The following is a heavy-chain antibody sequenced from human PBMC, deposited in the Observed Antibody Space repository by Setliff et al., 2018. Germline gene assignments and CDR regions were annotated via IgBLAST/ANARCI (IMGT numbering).Heavy chain of an antibody. Sequence: SETLSLTCSVFGDSIFDNYWSWIRQSPGRGLEWIAYISYTGSTNYNPSLKSRVTISLDTSKNHFSLNLRSVTAADTAVYYCARGPPDFVVVPAAAKFDYWGPGTLVTVSS. CDR1: GDSIFDNY. J-gene: IGHJ4*02. D-gene: IGHD2-2*01. CDR3: ARGPPDFVVVPAAAKFDY. V-gene: IGHV4-59*08. CDR2: ISYTGST.